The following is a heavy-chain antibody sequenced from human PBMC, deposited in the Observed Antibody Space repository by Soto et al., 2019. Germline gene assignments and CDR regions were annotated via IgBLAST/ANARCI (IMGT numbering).Heavy chain of an antibody. CDR1: GGTFSSYA. CDR2: IIPIFGTA. CDR3: ARGRHSSSWQGDWFDP. V-gene: IGHV1-69*01. Sequence: QVQLVQSGAEVKKPGSSVKVSCKASGGTFSSYAISWVRQAPGQGLEWMGGIIPIFGTANYAQKFQGRVTTTADESTSTADMELSSLRSEDTAVYYCARGRHSSSWQGDWFDPWGQGTLVTVSS. J-gene: IGHJ5*02. D-gene: IGHD6-13*01.